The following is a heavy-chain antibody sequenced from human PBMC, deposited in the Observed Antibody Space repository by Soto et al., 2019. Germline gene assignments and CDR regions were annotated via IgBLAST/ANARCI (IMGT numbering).Heavy chain of an antibody. J-gene: IGHJ4*02. CDR3: ARDLCSGGTCYSAY. Sequence: CAASGFTFSSYAMHWVRQAPGKGLEWAAVISYDGRSTYYADSVKGRFTVSRDNSKNTVWLEMNSLRGEDTAIYYCARDLCSGGTCYSAYWGQGTLVTVSS. V-gene: IGHV3-30*04. CDR1: GFTFSSYA. D-gene: IGHD2-15*01. CDR2: ISYDGRST.